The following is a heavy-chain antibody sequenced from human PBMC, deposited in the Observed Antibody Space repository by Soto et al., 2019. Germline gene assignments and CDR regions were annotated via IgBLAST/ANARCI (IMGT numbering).Heavy chain of an antibody. J-gene: IGHJ4*02. D-gene: IGHD3-22*01. Sequence: QITLKESGPTLVKPTQTLTLTCTFSGFSLSSSGVGVGWIRQPPGKALEWLALIYVYADKRYSPSLKSSLTITKDNSKNQVILIMTNMDPVDTATFYCAHTWSSGYYEFDSGGQGTLVTVSS. CDR1: GFSLSSSGVG. V-gene: IGHV2-5*01. CDR3: AHTWSSGYYEFDS. CDR2: IYVYADK.